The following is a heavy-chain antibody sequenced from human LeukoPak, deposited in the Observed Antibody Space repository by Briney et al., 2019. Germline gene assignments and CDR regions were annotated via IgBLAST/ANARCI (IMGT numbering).Heavy chain of an antibody. V-gene: IGHV3-23*01. D-gene: IGHD1-26*01. J-gene: IGHJ3*02. CDR1: GLTFSNYN. Sequence: PGGSLRLSCAASGLTFSNYNLNWVRQAPGKGLEWVSGISGSGGSTFYADSVKGRFTISRDNSKNTLYLQMNSLRAEDTAVYYCARGGSYLSAFDIWGQGTMVTVSS. CDR3: ARGGSYLSAFDI. CDR2: ISGSGGST.